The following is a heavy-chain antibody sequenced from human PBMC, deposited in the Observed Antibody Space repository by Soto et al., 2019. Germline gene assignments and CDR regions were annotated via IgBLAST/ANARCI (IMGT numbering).Heavy chain of an antibody. CDR2: LYSGGST. J-gene: IGHJ4*02. CDR1: GFIVRSHF. D-gene: IGHD3-9*01. V-gene: IGHV3-53*01. Sequence: VGPLRLSCAASGFIVRSHFMSWVRQAPGKGLEWVSLLYSGGSTFYADSVKGRFTISRDNSKNTLYLQMNSLTVDDTAVYYCARQMTGADWDYFDYWGQGALVTVSS. CDR3: ARQMTGADWDYFDY.